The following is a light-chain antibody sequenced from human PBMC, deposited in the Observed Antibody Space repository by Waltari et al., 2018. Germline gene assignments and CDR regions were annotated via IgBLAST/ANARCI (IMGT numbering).Light chain of an antibody. Sequence: DVVMTQSPLSLPVTLGQPASISCKSSQSLVHSDGNTHLNWFQQRPGQSPRRLIYRVSNRDSGVPSRFSGSGSGTDFTLKISRVEADDVGVYYCMQGTHWPYTFGQGTKLDIK. V-gene: IGKV2-30*02. J-gene: IGKJ2*01. CDR1: QSLVHSDGNTH. CDR3: MQGTHWPYT. CDR2: RVS.